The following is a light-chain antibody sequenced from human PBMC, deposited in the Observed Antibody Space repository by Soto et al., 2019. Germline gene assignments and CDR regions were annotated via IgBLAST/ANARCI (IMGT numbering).Light chain of an antibody. CDR3: QQRSIRPCT. CDR2: SAS. V-gene: IGKV3-11*01. CDR1: QSVSSD. J-gene: IGKJ1*01. Sequence: IMVSKSPGTLSVSPGERATLSCRASQSVSSDLAWYLQKPGQAPRLLIYSASTRATGIPARFSGSGSGTDFTLTIGSLAPEDFALYTSQQRSIRPCTFGQGTKVDNK.